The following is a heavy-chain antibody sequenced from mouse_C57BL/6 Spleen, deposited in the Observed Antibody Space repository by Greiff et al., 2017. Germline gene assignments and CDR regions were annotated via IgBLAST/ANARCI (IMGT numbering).Heavy chain of an antibody. Sequence: VQLQQPGAELVRPGSSVKLSCKASGYTFTSYWMDWVKQRPGQGLEWIGNIYPSDSETHYNQKFKDKATLTVDKSSSTAYMQLSSLTSEDSAVYYCAIYYGSSHYAMDYWGQGTSVTVSS. V-gene: IGHV1-61*01. CDR3: AIYYGSSHYAMDY. CDR2: IYPSDSET. D-gene: IGHD1-1*01. CDR1: GYTFTSYW. J-gene: IGHJ4*01.